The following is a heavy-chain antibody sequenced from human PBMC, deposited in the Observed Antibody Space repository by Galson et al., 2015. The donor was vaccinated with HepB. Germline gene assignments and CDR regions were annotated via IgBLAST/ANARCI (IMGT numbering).Heavy chain of an antibody. CDR1: GFTSSDYG. Sequence: SLRLSCAASGFTSSDYGMHWVRQAPGKGLEWMAFISYDGTTEYYGDSVKGRFTISRDNSKKTLDLQMNSLRAENTAVFYCAKDRIQITPANLILDLSLNPPRFDNWGQGTLVTVSS. J-gene: IGHJ4*02. CDR2: ISYDGTTE. V-gene: IGHV3-30*18. D-gene: IGHD3/OR15-3a*01. CDR3: AKDRIQITPANLILDLSLNPPRFDN.